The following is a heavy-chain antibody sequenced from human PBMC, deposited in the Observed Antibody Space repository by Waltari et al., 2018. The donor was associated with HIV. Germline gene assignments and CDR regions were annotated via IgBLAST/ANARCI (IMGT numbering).Heavy chain of an antibody. CDR2: ISATGTTS. D-gene: IGHD2-15*01. CDR3: ARCETVVTPFINKYLGLDV. J-gene: IGHJ6*02. CDR1: GFTFSDYS. Sequence: EVQLVESGGKLVQPGGSLRLSCLASGFTFSDYSMNWVRKGPGKGLGWVAYISATGTTSFYANSVKGRFTVSRDNVENSLYLDMSSLRAEDTGDYYCARCETVVTPFINKYLGLDVWGPGTTVTVSS. V-gene: IGHV3-48*01.